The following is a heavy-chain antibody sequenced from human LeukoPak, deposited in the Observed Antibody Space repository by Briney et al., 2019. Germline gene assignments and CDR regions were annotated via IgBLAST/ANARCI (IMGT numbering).Heavy chain of an antibody. V-gene: IGHV3-11*04. CDR3: ARDVPYYYESSGYYSLGFDI. CDR2: ISSSGSTI. D-gene: IGHD3-22*01. Sequence: GGSLRLSCAASGFTFSDYYMSWIRQAPGKGLEWVSYISSSGSTIYYADSVKGRFTISRDNAKNSLYLQMNSLRAEDTAVYYCARDVPYYYESSGYYSLGFDIWGQGTMVTVSS. CDR1: GFTFSDYY. J-gene: IGHJ3*02.